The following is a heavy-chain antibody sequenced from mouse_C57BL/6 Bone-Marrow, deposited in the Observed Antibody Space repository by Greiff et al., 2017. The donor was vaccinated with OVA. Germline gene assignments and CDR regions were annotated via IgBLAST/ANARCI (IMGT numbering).Heavy chain of an antibody. Sequence: VKLQQPGAELVMPGASVKLSCKASGYTFTSYWMHWVKQRPGQGLEWIGEIDPSDSYTNYNQKFKGKSTLTVDKSSSTAYMQLSSLTSEDSAVYYCASGYYGIDYWGQGTTLTVSS. D-gene: IGHD1-1*02. CDR1: GYTFTSYW. J-gene: IGHJ2*01. V-gene: IGHV1-69*01. CDR3: ASGYYGIDY. CDR2: IDPSDSYT.